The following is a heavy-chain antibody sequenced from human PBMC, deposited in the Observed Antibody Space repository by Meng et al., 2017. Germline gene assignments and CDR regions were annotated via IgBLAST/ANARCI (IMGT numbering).Heavy chain of an antibody. Sequence: SVKVSCKASGGPFSSYAISWVRQAPGQGLEGMGGIIPIFGTANYAQKFQGRVTITADESTSTAYMELSSLRSEDTAVYYCARALRGYSYGFDYWGQGTLVTVSS. J-gene: IGHJ4*02. CDR2: IIPIFGTA. CDR3: ARALRGYSYGFDY. V-gene: IGHV1-69*13. CDR1: GGPFSSYA. D-gene: IGHD5-18*01.